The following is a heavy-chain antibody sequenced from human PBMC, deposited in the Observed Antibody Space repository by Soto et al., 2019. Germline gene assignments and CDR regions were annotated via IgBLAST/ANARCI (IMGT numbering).Heavy chain of an antibody. CDR1: GYSFTSYW. CDR3: ARGPYSSSSGSGYYYGMDV. J-gene: IGHJ6*02. CDR2: IDPSDSYT. V-gene: IGHV5-10-1*01. D-gene: IGHD6-13*01. Sequence: PGESLKISCKGSGYSFTSYWISWVRQMPGKGLEWMGRIDPSDSYTNYSPSFQGHVTISADKSISTAYLQWSSLKASDTAMYYCARGPYSSSSGSGYYYGMDVWGQGTTVTVSS.